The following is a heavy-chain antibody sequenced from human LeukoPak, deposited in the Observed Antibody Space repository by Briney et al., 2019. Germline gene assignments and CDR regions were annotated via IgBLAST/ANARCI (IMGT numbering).Heavy chain of an antibody. J-gene: IGHJ4*02. D-gene: IGHD3-9*01. Sequence: SETLSLTCALSGGSISSSHHSWGWIRQPPGKGLEWVGSIYSSGSTYYRPSLMTRVTITVDTAKNQFSLKLNSVTAADTAVYYCARVIRPTGYYSNPKSGSFDFWGQGTLVTVSS. CDR1: GGSISSSHHS. V-gene: IGHV4-39*01. CDR2: IYSSGST. CDR3: ARVIRPTGYYSNPKSGSFDF.